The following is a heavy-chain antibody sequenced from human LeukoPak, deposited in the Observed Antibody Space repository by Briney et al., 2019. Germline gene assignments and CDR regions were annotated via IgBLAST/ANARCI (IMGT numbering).Heavy chain of an antibody. CDR3: ATPAAGPGAEYSLY. Sequence: GGSLRLSCAASGFTFSSYAMHWVRQAPGKGLEWVSSIDFTSRYIYNADSVKGRFTTSRDNAKNSLDLQMNSLKAEDTAVYYCATPAAGPGAEYSLYWGQGTLVIVSS. J-gene: IGHJ1*01. CDR2: IDFTSRYI. D-gene: IGHD6-13*01. V-gene: IGHV3-21*01. CDR1: GFTFSSYA.